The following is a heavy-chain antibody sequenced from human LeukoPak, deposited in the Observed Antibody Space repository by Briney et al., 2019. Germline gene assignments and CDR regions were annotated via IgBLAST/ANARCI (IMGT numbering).Heavy chain of an antibody. D-gene: IGHD3-10*01. V-gene: IGHV7-4-1*02. CDR3: ARDWKRTYYYGSGSYVGAFDY. CDR2: INTNTGNP. CDR1: GGTFSSYA. J-gene: IGHJ4*02. Sequence: ASVKVSCKASGGTFSSYAISWVRQAPGQGLEWMGWINTNTGNPTYAQGFTGRFVFSLDTSFSTAYLQISSLKAEDTAVYYCARDWKRTYYYGSGSYVGAFDYWGQGTLVTVSS.